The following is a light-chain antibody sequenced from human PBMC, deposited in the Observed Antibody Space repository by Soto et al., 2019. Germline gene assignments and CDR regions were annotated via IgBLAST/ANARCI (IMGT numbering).Light chain of an antibody. V-gene: IGKV3-20*01. CDR2: GAS. CDR1: QSVSSSY. Sequence: EIVLTQSPGTLSLSPGERATLSCRASQSVSSSYLAWYQQNPGQAPRLLIYGASSRATGIPDRFSGSGSATDFTLTISRLEPEDFAVYYCQQYGCSPRTFGQGTKLEIK. J-gene: IGKJ2*01. CDR3: QQYGCSPRT.